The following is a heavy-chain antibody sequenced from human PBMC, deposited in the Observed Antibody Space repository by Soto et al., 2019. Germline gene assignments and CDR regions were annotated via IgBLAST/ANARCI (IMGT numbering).Heavy chain of an antibody. V-gene: IGHV1-18*01. D-gene: IGHD3-3*01. CDR1: GYTFPSYG. CDR2: ISAYNGNT. CDR3: ARGPGITIFGVVITPYGMDV. Sequence: ASVKVSCKASGYTFPSYGISWVRQAPGQGLEWMGWISAYNGNTNYAQKLQGRVTMTTDTSTSTAYMELRSLRSDDTAVYYCARGPGITIFGVVITPYGMDVWGQGTTVTSP. J-gene: IGHJ6*02.